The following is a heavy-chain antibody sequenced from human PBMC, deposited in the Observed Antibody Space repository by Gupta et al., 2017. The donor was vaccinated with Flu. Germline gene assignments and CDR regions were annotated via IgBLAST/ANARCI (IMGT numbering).Heavy chain of an antibody. D-gene: IGHD2-2*01. CDR2: IWNDGSNK. J-gene: IGHJ6*03. Sequence: PGKGLEWGALIWNDGSNKYHVDSVKGRFTISRDNSKSTLYLQMNSLRAEDTAVYYCARNGYCTSTSCSFYMDVWGKGTTVTVSS. CDR3: ARNGYCTSTSCSFYMDV. V-gene: IGHV3-33*01.